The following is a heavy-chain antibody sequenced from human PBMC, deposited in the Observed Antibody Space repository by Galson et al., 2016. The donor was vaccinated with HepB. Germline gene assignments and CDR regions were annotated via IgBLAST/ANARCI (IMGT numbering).Heavy chain of an antibody. Sequence: ETLSLTCTVSGGSISGYYWSWIRQPPGKGLEWIGYVYYSGSTNYNPSLKSRVTISVDTSNNQFSLNLSSVTAADTAVYFCARSILGYYDSMDVWGKGTTVTVSS. CDR3: ARSILGYYDSMDV. CDR2: VYYSGST. J-gene: IGHJ6*04. V-gene: IGHV4-59*01. D-gene: IGHD3-16*01. CDR1: GGSISGYY.